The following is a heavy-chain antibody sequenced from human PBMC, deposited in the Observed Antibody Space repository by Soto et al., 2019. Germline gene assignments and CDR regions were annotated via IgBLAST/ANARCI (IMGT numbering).Heavy chain of an antibody. V-gene: IGHV4-39*01. CDR2: ISHSGDT. Sequence: PSETLSLTCTVSGDSITSRDFYWGWIRRPPGQGLEWVGTISHSGDTFYNPPLKSRVTMSVDTSKNQFSLKLTSVTAADTAMYYCARGSSSWPSAYFDYWGQGTLVTVSS. CDR3: ARGSSSWPSAYFDY. J-gene: IGHJ4*02. CDR1: GDSITSRDFY. D-gene: IGHD6-13*01.